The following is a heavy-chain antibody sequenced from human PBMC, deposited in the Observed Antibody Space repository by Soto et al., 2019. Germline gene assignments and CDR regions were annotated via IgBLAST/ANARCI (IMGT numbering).Heavy chain of an antibody. CDR3: ARGASLGGSYYFDY. J-gene: IGHJ4*02. Sequence: GSLRLSCAASGFTFSSYGMHWVRQAPGKGLEWVAVIWYDGSNKYYADSVKGRFTISRDNSKNTLYLQMNSLRAEDTAVYYCARGASLGGSYYFDYWGQGTLVTVSS. V-gene: IGHV3-33*01. CDR2: IWYDGSNK. D-gene: IGHD1-26*01. CDR1: GFTFSSYG.